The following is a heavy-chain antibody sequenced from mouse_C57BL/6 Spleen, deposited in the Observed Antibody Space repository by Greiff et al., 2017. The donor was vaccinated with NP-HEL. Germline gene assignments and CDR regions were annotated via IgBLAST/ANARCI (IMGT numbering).Heavy chain of an antibody. CDR3: ARRIYSNYGYYYAMDY. CDR1: GFTFSDYG. CDR2: ISSGSSTI. D-gene: IGHD2-5*01. V-gene: IGHV5-17*01. Sequence: EVQLVESGGGLVKPGGSLKLSCAASGFTFSDYGMHWVRRAPEKGLEWVAYISSGSSTIYYADTVKGRFTISRDNAKNTLFLQMTSLRSEDTAMYYCARRIYSNYGYYYAMDYWGQGTSVTVSS. J-gene: IGHJ4*01.